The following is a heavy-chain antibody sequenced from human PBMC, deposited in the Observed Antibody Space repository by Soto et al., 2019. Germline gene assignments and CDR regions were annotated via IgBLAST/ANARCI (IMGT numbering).Heavy chain of an antibody. V-gene: IGHV3-53*04. J-gene: IGHJ3*02. Sequence: PGGSLRISCAASGFTVSSNYMRWVRQAPGKGLEWVSVIYSGGSTYYADAVKGRFTISRHNSKNTLYLQMNSLRAEDTAVYYCARLTNYDILTGYGYRGAFDIWGQGTMVTVSS. CDR1: GFTVSSNY. D-gene: IGHD3-9*01. CDR2: IYSGGST. CDR3: ARLTNYDILTGYGYRGAFDI.